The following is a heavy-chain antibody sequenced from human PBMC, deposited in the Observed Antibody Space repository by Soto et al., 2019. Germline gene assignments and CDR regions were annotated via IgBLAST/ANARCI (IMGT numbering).Heavy chain of an antibody. Sequence: QVELVQSGPEVVKPGASVNISCKAFGNTLTNSYLHWVRQAPGQGLEWMGVINPRGGVTHFTQRFQGRAAMTTDTSTNTVYMELRSLTSDDTAVYYCARGRRPLIGGRYDTSGYFDYWGQGTLVTVSS. CDR2: INPRGGVT. CDR3: ARGRRPLIGGRYDTSGYFDY. J-gene: IGHJ4*02. D-gene: IGHD3-22*01. V-gene: IGHV1-46*01. CDR1: GNTLTNSY.